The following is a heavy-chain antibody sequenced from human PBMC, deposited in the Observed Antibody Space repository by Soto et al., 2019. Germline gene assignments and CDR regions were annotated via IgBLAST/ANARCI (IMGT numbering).Heavy chain of an antibody. D-gene: IGHD3-22*01. CDR3: ARTPKITMIVVRIA. V-gene: IGHV3-74*01. CDR2: INSDGSST. J-gene: IGHJ5*02. Sequence: GGSLRLSCAASGFTFSSYWMHWVRQAPGKGLVWVSRINSDGSSTSYADSVKGRFTISRDNAKNTLYLQMNSLRAEDTAVYYCARTPKITMIVVRIAWGQGTLVTVSS. CDR1: GFTFSSYW.